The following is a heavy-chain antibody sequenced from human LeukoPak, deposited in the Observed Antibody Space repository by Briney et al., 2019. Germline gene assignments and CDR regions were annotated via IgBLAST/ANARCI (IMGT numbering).Heavy chain of an antibody. CDR3: ARGNTVVTPDY. V-gene: IGHV1-3*01. Sequence: GASVKVSCKASGYTFTSYAMHWVRQAPGQRLEWMGWINAGNGNTKYSQKFQGRVTMTRNTSISTAYMELSSLRSEDTAVYYCARGNTVVTPDYWGQGTLVTVSS. J-gene: IGHJ4*02. CDR2: INAGNGNT. CDR1: GYTFTSYA. D-gene: IGHD4-23*01.